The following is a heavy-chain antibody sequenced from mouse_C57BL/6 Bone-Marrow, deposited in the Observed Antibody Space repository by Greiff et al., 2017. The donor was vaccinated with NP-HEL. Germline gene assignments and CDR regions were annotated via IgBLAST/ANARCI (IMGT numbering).Heavy chain of an antibody. Sequence: EVHLVESGGGLVKPGGSLKLSCAASGFTFSVYGMHWVRQAPEKGLEWVAYISSGSSTIYYADTVKGRFTISRDNAKNTLFLQMTSLRSEDTAMYYCATSTTVVDYWGQGTTLTVSS. J-gene: IGHJ2*01. CDR1: GFTFSVYG. CDR2: ISSGSSTI. V-gene: IGHV5-17*01. CDR3: ATSTTVVDY. D-gene: IGHD1-1*01.